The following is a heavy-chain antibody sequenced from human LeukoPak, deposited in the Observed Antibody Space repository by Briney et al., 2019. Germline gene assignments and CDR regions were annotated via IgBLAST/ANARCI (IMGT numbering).Heavy chain of an antibody. CDR1: GGSISSSSYY. D-gene: IGHD3-22*01. Sequence: PSETLSLTCTVSGGSISSSSYYWGWIRQPPGKGLEWIGSIYYSGSTYYNPSLKSRVTISADTSKNQFSLKLSSVTAADTAVYYCARLSDGSGYYWWYFDYWGQGTLVTVSS. CDR2: IYYSGST. CDR3: ARLSDGSGYYWWYFDY. J-gene: IGHJ4*02. V-gene: IGHV4-39*07.